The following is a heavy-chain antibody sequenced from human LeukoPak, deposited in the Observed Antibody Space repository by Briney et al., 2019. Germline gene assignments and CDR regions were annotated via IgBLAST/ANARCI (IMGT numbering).Heavy chain of an antibody. D-gene: IGHD1-26*01. CDR1: GGSISTYY. CDR2: IYDSGST. Sequence: PSETLSLTCTVSGGSISTYYWSWIRQPPGKGLEWIGYIYDSGSTKYNPSLKSRATISVDTSKNQFSLRLSSVTAADTAVYYCARRKVGPPDYWGQGTLVTVSS. CDR3: ARRKVGPPDY. V-gene: IGHV4-59*12. J-gene: IGHJ4*02.